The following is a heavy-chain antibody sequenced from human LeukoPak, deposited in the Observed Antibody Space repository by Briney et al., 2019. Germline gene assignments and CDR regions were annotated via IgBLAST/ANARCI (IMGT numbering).Heavy chain of an antibody. CDR1: GFTFSNAW. CDR3: TTGDYDFWSGYFHLSDY. Sequence: GGSLRLSCAASGFTFSNAWMSWVRQAPGKGLEWVGRIKSKTDGGTTDYAAPVKGRFTISRDDSKNTLYLQMNSLKTEDTAVYYCTTGDYDFWSGYFHLSDYWGQGTLVTVSS. D-gene: IGHD3-3*01. J-gene: IGHJ4*02. V-gene: IGHV3-15*01. CDR2: IKSKTDGGTT.